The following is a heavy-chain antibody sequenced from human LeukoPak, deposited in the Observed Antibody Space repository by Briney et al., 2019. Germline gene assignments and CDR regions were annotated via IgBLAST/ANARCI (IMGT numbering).Heavy chain of an antibody. J-gene: IGHJ4*02. CDR3: ARDAMVRGVIMGY. Sequence: GGSLRLSCAASGFTFSSYSMNWVRQAPGKGLEGVSYISSSSSTIYYADSVKGRFTISRDNAKNSLYLQMNSLRAEDTAVYYCARDAMVRGVIMGYWGKGTLVTVSS. D-gene: IGHD3-10*01. CDR1: GFTFSSYS. CDR2: ISSSSSTI. V-gene: IGHV3-48*04.